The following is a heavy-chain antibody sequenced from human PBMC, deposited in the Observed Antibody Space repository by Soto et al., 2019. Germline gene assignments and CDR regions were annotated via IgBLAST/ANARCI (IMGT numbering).Heavy chain of an antibody. CDR3: AKKPAAMGLDY. Sequence: QVQLVESGGGVVQPGRSLRLSCAASGFTFSSYGMHWVRQAPGKGLEWVAVISYDGSNKYYADSVKGRFTISRDNSKNTLYLQMNSLRAEDTAVYYCAKKPAAMGLDYWGQGTLVTVSS. CDR2: ISYDGSNK. D-gene: IGHD2-2*01. J-gene: IGHJ4*02. CDR1: GFTFSSYG. V-gene: IGHV3-30*18.